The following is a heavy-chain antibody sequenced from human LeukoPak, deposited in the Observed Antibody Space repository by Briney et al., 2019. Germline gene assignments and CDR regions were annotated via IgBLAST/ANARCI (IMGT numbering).Heavy chain of an antibody. CDR3: AKDARRDGDSFDY. J-gene: IGHJ4*02. Sequence: PGGSLRLSCAASGFTFSSYAMNWVRQAPGKGLEWVSGISASGVSTNYADSVKGRFTISRDNSNNTLYLQMNSLRAEDTALYYCAKDARRDGDSFDYWGQGTLVTVSS. V-gene: IGHV3-23*01. CDR1: GFTFSSYA. CDR2: ISASGVST. D-gene: IGHD5-24*01.